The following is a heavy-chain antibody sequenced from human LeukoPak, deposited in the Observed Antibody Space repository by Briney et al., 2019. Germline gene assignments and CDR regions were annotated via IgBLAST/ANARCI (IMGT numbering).Heavy chain of an antibody. Sequence: SETLSLTCAVYGGSFSGYYWSWIRQPPGKGLEWIGEINHSGSTNYNPSLKSRVTISVDTSKNQFSLKLSSVTAADTAVYYCARRGTYYDFWMSNYFDYWGQGTLVTVSS. V-gene: IGHV4-34*01. J-gene: IGHJ4*02. CDR3: ARRGTYYDFWMSNYFDY. CDR1: GGSFSGYY. CDR2: INHSGST. D-gene: IGHD3-3*01.